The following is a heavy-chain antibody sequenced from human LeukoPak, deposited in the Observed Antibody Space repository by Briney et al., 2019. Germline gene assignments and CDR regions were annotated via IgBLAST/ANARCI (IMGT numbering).Heavy chain of an antibody. Sequence: SETLSLTCVVYGGSFRGYYWRWIRQPPGKGLEWIGEINHRGSTNYNPSLKSRVTLSVDTSKNQFSLKLSSVTAADTAVYYCARTRPKGLNSSGYYYRHANSFDPWGQGTLVTVSS. J-gene: IGHJ5*02. V-gene: IGHV4-34*01. CDR1: GGSFRGYY. D-gene: IGHD3-22*01. CDR2: INHRGST. CDR3: ARTRPKGLNSSGYYYRHANSFDP.